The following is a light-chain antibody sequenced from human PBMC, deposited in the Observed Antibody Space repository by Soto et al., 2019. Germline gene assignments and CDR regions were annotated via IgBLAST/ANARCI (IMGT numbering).Light chain of an antibody. CDR2: DAS. CDR3: QQRSNWPLMYT. Sequence: EIVLTQSPATLSLSPGERATLSCRASQSVSSYLAWYQQKPGQAPRLLIYDASNWATGIPARFSGSGSGTDFTLTISSLVPEDFAVYYCQQRSNWPLMYTFGQGTKLEIK. J-gene: IGKJ2*01. CDR1: QSVSSY. V-gene: IGKV3-11*01.